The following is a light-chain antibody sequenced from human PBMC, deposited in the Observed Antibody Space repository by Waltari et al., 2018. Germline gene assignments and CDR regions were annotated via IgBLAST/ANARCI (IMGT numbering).Light chain of an antibody. CDR1: QIVSSN. CDR3: QQYNNWPLMYT. Sequence: EIVMTQSPATLSVSPGERATLSCRASQIVSSNLAWYQQKPGQAPRLLIYGASTRATGIPARFSGSGSGTEFTLTISSLQSEDFAVYYCQQYNNWPLMYTFGQGTKLEIK. J-gene: IGKJ2*01. V-gene: IGKV3-15*01. CDR2: GAS.